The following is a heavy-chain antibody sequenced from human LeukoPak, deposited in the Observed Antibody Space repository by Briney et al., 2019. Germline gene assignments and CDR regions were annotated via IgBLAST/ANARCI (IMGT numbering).Heavy chain of an antibody. CDR3: ARGKLRWQKSTANWFDP. CDR1: GGSFSGYY. CDR2: INHSGST. J-gene: IGHJ5*02. V-gene: IGHV4-34*01. D-gene: IGHD4-23*01. Sequence: SETLSLTCAVYGGSFSGYYWSWIRQPPGKGLEWIGEINHSGSTNYNPSLKSRVTISVDTSKNQFSLKLSSVTAADTAVYYCARGKLRWQKSTANWFDPWGQGTLVTVSS.